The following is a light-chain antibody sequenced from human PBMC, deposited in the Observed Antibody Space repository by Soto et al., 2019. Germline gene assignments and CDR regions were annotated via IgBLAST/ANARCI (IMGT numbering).Light chain of an antibody. J-gene: IGLJ3*02. Sequence: QSALTQPASVSGSPGQSITISCTGTSSDIGGYNYVSWFQHHPGKAPKLIIFDVSNRPSGVSNRFSGSKSGNTASLTISGLQAEDEADDYCSSYTSTSTPGVFGGGTKVTVL. CDR2: DVS. CDR3: SSYTSTSTPGV. CDR1: SSDIGGYNY. V-gene: IGLV2-14*03.